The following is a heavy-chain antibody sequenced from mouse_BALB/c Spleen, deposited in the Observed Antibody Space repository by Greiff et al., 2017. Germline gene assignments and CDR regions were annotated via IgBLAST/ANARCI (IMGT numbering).Heavy chain of an antibody. CDR1: GYTFTSYW. Sequence: QVQLQQPGAELVKPGASVKLSCKASGYTFTSYWMHWVKQRPGQGLEWIGEINPSNGRTNYNEKFKSKATLTVDKSSSTAYMQLSSLTSEDSAVYYCARDYGSSRYFDVWGAGTTVTVSS. CDR2: INPSNGRT. V-gene: IGHV1S81*02. D-gene: IGHD1-1*01. CDR3: ARDYGSSRYFDV. J-gene: IGHJ1*01.